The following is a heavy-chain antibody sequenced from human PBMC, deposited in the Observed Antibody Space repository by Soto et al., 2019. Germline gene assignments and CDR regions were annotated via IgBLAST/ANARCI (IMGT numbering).Heavy chain of an antibody. D-gene: IGHD2-15*01. CDR1: GFTFSSYA. Sequence: DVQLLESGGGLVQPEGSLRLSCAASGFTFSSYAMGWVRQGPGKGLEWVAVVSIGGSTHYADSVRGRFTISRDNSKNTLSLQMHSLTAEDTAVYFCAKRRGAGGHFDYRGQGALVTVSS. CDR2: VSIGGST. CDR3: AKRRGAGGHFDY. V-gene: IGHV3-23*01. J-gene: IGHJ4*02.